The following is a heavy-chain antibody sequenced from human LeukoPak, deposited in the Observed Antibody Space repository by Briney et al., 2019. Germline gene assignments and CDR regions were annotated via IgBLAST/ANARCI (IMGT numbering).Heavy chain of an antibody. J-gene: IGHJ6*02. CDR1: GFTFSSYA. CDR2: ISYDGSNK. V-gene: IGHV3-30-3*01. Sequence: GGSLRLSCAASGFTFSSYAMHWVRQAPGKGLEWEAVISYDGSNKYYADSVKGRFTISRDNSKNTLYLQMNSLRAEDTAVYYCARDVPSWYHGMDVWGQGTTVTVSS. CDR3: ARDVPSWYHGMDV. D-gene: IGHD2-15*01.